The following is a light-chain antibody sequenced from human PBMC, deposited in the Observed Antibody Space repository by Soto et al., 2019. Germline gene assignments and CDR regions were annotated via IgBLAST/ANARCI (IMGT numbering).Light chain of an antibody. V-gene: IGKV1-39*01. CDR2: TAS. CDR3: QQSYSPPPIT. Sequence: DIQMTQSPSSLSASVGDRVTITCRASQSISNYLNWYQQKPGKATNLLIYTASRLQSGVPSMYSGSRSGTDFTLSNSALQSEDIATYYCQQSYSPPPITFAQGTRPEV. J-gene: IGKJ5*01. CDR1: QSISNY.